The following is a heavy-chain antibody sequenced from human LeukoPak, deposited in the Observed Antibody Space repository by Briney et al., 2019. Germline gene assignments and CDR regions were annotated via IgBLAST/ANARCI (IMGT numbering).Heavy chain of an antibody. D-gene: IGHD3-22*01. CDR1: GGSISSSSYY. CDR2: IYYSGST. Sequence: SETLSLTCTVSGGSISSSSYYWGWIRQPPGKGLEWIGSIYYSGSTYNNPSLKSRATISVDTSKNQFSLKLSSMTAADTAVYYCARRYYDSSGYYYYYYMDVWGKGTTVTVSS. J-gene: IGHJ6*03. CDR3: ARRYYDSSGYYYYYYMDV. V-gene: IGHV4-39*01.